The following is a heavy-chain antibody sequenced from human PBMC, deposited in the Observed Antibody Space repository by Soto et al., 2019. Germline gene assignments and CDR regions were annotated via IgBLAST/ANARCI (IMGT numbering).Heavy chain of an antibody. CDR1: GFTFSSYS. CDR3: ARGGPQRYYYYYGMDV. CDR2: ISSSRSYI. Sequence: GGSLRLSCAASGFTFSSYSMNWVRQAPGKGLEWVSSISSSRSYIYYADSVKGRFTISRDNAKNSLYLQMNSLRAEDTAVYYCARGGPQRYYYYYGMDVWGQGTTVTVS. J-gene: IGHJ6*02. V-gene: IGHV3-21*01.